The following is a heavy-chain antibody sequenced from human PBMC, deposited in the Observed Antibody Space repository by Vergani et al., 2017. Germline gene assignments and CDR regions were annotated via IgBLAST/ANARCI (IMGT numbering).Heavy chain of an antibody. J-gene: IGHJ2*01. Sequence: EVQLVQSGAEVKKPGESLKISCKGSGYSFTSYWIGWVRQMPGKGLEWMGIIYPGDSDTRYSPSFQGQVTISADTSISTAYLQWSSLKASDTAMSYFARTLAVAVTGYGVWYFDLWGRGTLVTVSS. D-gene: IGHD6-19*01. V-gene: IGHV5-51*01. CDR1: GYSFTSYW. CDR3: ARTLAVAVTGYGVWYFDL. CDR2: IYPGDSDT.